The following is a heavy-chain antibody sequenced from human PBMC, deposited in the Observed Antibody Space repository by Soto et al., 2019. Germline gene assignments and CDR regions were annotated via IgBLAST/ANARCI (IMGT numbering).Heavy chain of an antibody. V-gene: IGHV1-8*01. CDR3: ARADYYDRSGYLLPCGY. CDR1: GYTFTSYD. CDR2: MNPNSGNT. J-gene: IGHJ4*02. Sequence: QVQLVQSGAEVKKPGASVKVSCKASGYTFTSYDINWVRQATGQGLEWMGWMNPNSGNTGYAQKFQGRVTMTMNTSISTAYMELSSLRSEDTAVYYCARADYYDRSGYLLPCGYWGQGTLVTVSS. D-gene: IGHD3-22*01.